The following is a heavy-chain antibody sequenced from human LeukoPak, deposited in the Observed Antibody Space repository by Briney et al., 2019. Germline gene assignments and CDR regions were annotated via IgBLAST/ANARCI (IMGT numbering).Heavy chain of an antibody. V-gene: IGHV4-59*01. J-gene: IGHJ4*02. CDR3: ARGTYHELSSFDY. CDR2: IYYSGST. D-gene: IGHD3-10*01. CDR1: GGSISSYY. Sequence: SETLSLTCTVSGGSISSYYWSWIRQPPGKGLEWIGYIYYSGSTNYNPSLKSRVTISVDTSKNQFSLKLSSVTAADTAVYYCARGTYHELSSFDYWGQGTLVTVSS.